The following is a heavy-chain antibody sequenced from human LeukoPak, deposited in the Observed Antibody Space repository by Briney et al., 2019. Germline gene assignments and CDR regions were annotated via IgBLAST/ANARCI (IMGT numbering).Heavy chain of an antibody. CDR3: VRDGRPLDY. D-gene: IGHD3/OR15-3a*01. Sequence: GGSLRLSCTASGFTFDNYWMTWVRQPPGKGLEWVANIKQDGGERYYVDSVRGRFTISRDNSKSSLYLQMNSLRAEDTAVYYCVRDGRPLDYWGQGTLVIVS. CDR2: IKQDGGER. V-gene: IGHV3-7*01. CDR1: GFTFDNYW. J-gene: IGHJ4*02.